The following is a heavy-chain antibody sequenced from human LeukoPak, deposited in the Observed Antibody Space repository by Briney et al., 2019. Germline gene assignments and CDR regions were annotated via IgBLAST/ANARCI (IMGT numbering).Heavy chain of an antibody. V-gene: IGHV4-59*01. Sequence: SSETLSFTCTVSGGSISSYYWSWIRQPPGKGLEWIGYIYYSGSTNYNPSLKSRVTISVDTSKNQFSLKLSSVTAADTAVYYCARGYDSSGYYFDYWGQGTLVTVSS. J-gene: IGHJ4*02. D-gene: IGHD3-22*01. CDR3: ARGYDSSGYYFDY. CDR1: GGSISSYY. CDR2: IYYSGST.